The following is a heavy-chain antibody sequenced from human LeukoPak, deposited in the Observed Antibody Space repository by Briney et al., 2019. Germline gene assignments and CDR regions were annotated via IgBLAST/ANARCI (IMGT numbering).Heavy chain of an antibody. CDR3: AVGSVTTILNYYYGMDV. Sequence: SETLSLTCTVSGGSISSSSYYWSWIRQPPGKGLEWIGEINHSGSTNYNPSLKSRVTISVDTSENQFSLKLSSVTAADTAVYYCAVGSVTTILNYYYGMDVWGQGTTVTVSS. D-gene: IGHD4-17*01. V-gene: IGHV4-39*07. CDR1: GGSISSSSYY. CDR2: INHSGST. J-gene: IGHJ6*02.